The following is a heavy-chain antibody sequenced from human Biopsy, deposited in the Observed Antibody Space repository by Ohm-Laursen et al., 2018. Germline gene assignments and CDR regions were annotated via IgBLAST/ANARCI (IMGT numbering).Heavy chain of an antibody. D-gene: IGHD2-15*01. CDR1: GGSISSDY. CDR3: ARRGSGGRSFDH. Sequence: SETLSLTCTVSGGSISSDYWSWIRQPPGKGPEWIGDVSDSGGTNYKPSLKSRFIISVDTSKNQFSLNLSSVTAADTAVYYCARRGSGGRSFDHWGQGTLVTVSS. CDR2: VSDSGGT. J-gene: IGHJ4*02. V-gene: IGHV4-59*08.